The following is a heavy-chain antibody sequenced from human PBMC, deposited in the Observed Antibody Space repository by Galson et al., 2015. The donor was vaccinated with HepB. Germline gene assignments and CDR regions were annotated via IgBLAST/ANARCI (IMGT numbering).Heavy chain of an antibody. V-gene: IGHV3-48*02. CDR2: ISSSSSTI. D-gene: IGHD3-22*01. CDR3: ARDHADSSGYYYFGLDY. J-gene: IGHJ4*02. Sequence: SLRLSCAASGFTFSSYSMNWVRQAPGKGLEWVSYISSSSSTIYYADSVKGRFTISRDNAKNSLYLQMNSLRDEDTAVYYCARDHADSSGYYYFGLDYWGQGTLVTVSS. CDR1: GFTFSSYS.